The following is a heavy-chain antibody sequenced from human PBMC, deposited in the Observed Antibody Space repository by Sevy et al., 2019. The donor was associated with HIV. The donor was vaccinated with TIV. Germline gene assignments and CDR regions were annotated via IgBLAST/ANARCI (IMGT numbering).Heavy chain of an antibody. D-gene: IGHD6-13*01. CDR2: IVPSFDLS. V-gene: IGHV1-69*13. Sequence: ASVKVSCKASGVTFSGYAINWVRQTPGQGLEWMGWIVPSFDLSKYAQKFQGRVTFTADESTVTAYMKLSSLRSDDTAVYYCARPQRPSGYSSSGDAFYVWGQGTMVTVSS. CDR1: GVTFSGYA. J-gene: IGHJ3*01. CDR3: ARPQRPSGYSSSGDAFYV.